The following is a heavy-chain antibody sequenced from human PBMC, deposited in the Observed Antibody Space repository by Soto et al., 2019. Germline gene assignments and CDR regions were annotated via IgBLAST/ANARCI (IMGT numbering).Heavy chain of an antibody. CDR1: RGALSSYA. CDR2: VIPIYGTP. J-gene: IGHJ3*02. CDR3: ASAGSLEINRGAFDI. Sequence: QVQLVQSGAEVKQPGSSVKVSCKASRGALSSYAITWVRQAPGQGLDWMGRVIPIYGTPNYAQKFQGRLSLTVDASKSTAYLELSGLRSEDTAVYCCASAGSLEINRGAFDIWGQGTMVTVSS. V-gene: IGHV1-69*18.